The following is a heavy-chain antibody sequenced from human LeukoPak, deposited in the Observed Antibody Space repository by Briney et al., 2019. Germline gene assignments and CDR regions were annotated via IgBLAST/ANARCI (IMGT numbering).Heavy chain of an antibody. CDR1: GFTFDDYV. CDR2: INWNSGSI. D-gene: IGHD2-21*02. J-gene: IGHJ4*02. V-gene: IGHV3-9*01. Sequence: GGSLRLSCAASGFTFDDYVMYWVRQAPGKGLEWVSGINWNSGSIGYADSVKGRFTISRDNAKNSLYLQMNRLRVEDTAVYYCAKGSRGSCRGAYCYSFDNWGQGAVVTVSS. CDR3: AKGSRGSCRGAYCYSFDN.